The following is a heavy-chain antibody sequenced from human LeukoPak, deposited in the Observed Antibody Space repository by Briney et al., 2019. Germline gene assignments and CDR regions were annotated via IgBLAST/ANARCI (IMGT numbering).Heavy chain of an antibody. Sequence: SETLSLTCTVSGGSISSYYWSWIRQPPGKGLEWIGYIYYSGSTNYNPSLKSRVTISVDTSKNQFSLKLSSVTAADTAVYYCARGRTTKRYFQHWGQGTLVTVSS. CDR2: IYYSGST. CDR1: GGSISSYY. D-gene: IGHD4-17*01. J-gene: IGHJ1*01. V-gene: IGHV4-59*12. CDR3: ARGRTTKRYFQH.